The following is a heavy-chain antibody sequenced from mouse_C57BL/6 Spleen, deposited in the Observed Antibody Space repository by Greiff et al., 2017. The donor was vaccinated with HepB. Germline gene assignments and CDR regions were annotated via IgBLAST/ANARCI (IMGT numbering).Heavy chain of an antibody. J-gene: IGHJ4*01. CDR1: GYTFTDYE. Sequence: VQLQQSGAELVRPGASVTLSCKASGYTFTDYEMHWVKQTPVHGLEWIGAIDPETGGTAYNQKFKGKAILTADKSSSTAYMELRSLTSEDSAVYYCTRSQYYGRRDYAMDYWGQGATVTVS. CDR2: IDPETGGT. D-gene: IGHD1-1*01. CDR3: TRSQYYGRRDYAMDY. V-gene: IGHV1-15*01.